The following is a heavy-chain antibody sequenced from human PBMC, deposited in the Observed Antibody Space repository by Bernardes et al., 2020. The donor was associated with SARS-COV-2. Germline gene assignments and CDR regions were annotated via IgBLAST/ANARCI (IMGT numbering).Heavy chain of an antibody. Sequence: ASVKVSCKASGYIFTDYYIHWLRQVPGLGLQWMGWINPFSGGTISAAKFQGWVTLTRDTSMNTAYMEVSNLKSDDTAIYFCARSARQLFLRADSWGQGTLVTVSS. V-gene: IGHV1-2*04. J-gene: IGHJ4*02. CDR1: GYIFTDYY. CDR3: ARSARQLFLRADS. CDR2: INPFSGGT. D-gene: IGHD1-1*01.